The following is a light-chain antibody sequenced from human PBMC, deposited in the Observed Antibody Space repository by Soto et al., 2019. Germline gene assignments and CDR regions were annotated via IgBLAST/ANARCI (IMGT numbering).Light chain of an antibody. Sequence: DIQMTQSPASLSASVGDRVTITCRASQTISSYLNWYQQKAGAAPKLLIYSASTLQSGVPSRFSGSGFGTDYLLIISSLQPADFAVYYCQQTFRTPNTFGQGTKLDIK. CDR3: QQTFRTPNT. CDR2: SAS. CDR1: QTISSY. J-gene: IGKJ2*01. V-gene: IGKV1-39*01.